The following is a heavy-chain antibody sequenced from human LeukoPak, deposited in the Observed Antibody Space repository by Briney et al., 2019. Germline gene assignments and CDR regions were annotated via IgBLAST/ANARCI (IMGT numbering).Heavy chain of an antibody. CDR1: GFTFSDYD. Sequence: AGGSLRLSCAASGFTFSDYDMHWVRQATGKGLEWVSAIGTGGDTYYTGSVKGRFTITRENAKNSLYLQMNSLRAGDTAVYYCARVAKERVGGVYYFDYWGQGTLVTVSS. V-gene: IGHV3-13*01. CDR3: ARVAKERVGGVYYFDY. J-gene: IGHJ4*02. CDR2: IGTGGDT. D-gene: IGHD1-1*01.